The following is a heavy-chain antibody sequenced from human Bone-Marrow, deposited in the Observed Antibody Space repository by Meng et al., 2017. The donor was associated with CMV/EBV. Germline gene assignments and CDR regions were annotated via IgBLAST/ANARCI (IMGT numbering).Heavy chain of an antibody. J-gene: IGHJ6*02. D-gene: IGHD2-2*01. Sequence: SVKVSCKASGFTFTRSAVQWVRQARGQRLEWIGWIVVGSGNTNYAQKFQERVTITRDMSTSTAYMELSSLRSEDTAVYYCARTRIEVEPDGRKIKYYNYGMDVWGQGTTVTVSS. CDR2: IVVGSGNT. CDR1: GFTFTRSA. V-gene: IGHV1-58*01. CDR3: ARTRIEVEPDGRKIKYYNYGMDV.